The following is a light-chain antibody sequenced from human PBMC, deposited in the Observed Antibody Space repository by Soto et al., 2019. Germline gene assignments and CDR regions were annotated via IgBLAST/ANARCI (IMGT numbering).Light chain of an antibody. V-gene: IGKV3-15*01. CDR3: QKYDNWPRT. Sequence: EIVMTQSPATLSVSPGERDTLSCRASQSVSSNLAWYQQKPGQAPRLLIYGASTRASGIPARFSGSGSGTEFTLTISSLQSEDFAVYYCQKYDNWPRTFGQGTKVDIK. CDR2: GAS. J-gene: IGKJ1*01. CDR1: QSVSSN.